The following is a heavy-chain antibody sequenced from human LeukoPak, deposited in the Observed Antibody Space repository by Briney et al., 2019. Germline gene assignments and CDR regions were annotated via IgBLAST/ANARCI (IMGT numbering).Heavy chain of an antibody. D-gene: IGHD3-10*01. Sequence: SETLSLTCTVSGGSISIYYWNWIRQPAGKGQEWIGRIFTSGITNYNPSLKSRVTMSVDKSKNQFSLNLSSVTAADTAVYYCARESSGTYYNPLGYMDVWGKGTTVTVSS. V-gene: IGHV4-4*07. CDR1: GGSISIYY. CDR3: ARESSGTYYNPLGYMDV. J-gene: IGHJ6*03. CDR2: IFTSGIT.